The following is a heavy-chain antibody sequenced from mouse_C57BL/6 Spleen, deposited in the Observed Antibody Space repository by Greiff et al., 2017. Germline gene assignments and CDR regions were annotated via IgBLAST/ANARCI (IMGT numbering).Heavy chain of an antibody. CDR2: IRLKSDNSAT. Sequence: EVKVEESGGGLVQPGGSMKLSCVASGFTFSNYWMNWVRQSPEKGLEWVAQIRLKSDNSATHYAESVKGKFTISRDDSKSSVYLQMNNLRAEDTGIYYCTEYYDYDVGAMDYWGQGTSVTVSS. CDR3: TEYYDYDVGAMDY. CDR1: GFTFSNYW. J-gene: IGHJ4*01. V-gene: IGHV6-3*01. D-gene: IGHD2-4*01.